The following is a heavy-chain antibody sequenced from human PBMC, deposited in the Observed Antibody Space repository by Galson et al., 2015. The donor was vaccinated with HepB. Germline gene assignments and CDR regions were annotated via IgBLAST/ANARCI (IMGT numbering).Heavy chain of an antibody. CDR1: GFRFTTYS. CDR2: ISSSSSTI. CDR3: AGDRGYRTNYFDP. V-gene: IGHV3-48*02. J-gene: IGHJ5*02. D-gene: IGHD1-1*01. Sequence: SLRLSCAASGFRFTTYSMNWVRQAPGKGLEWISYISSSSSTIKYADSVKGRFTISRDNAKNSLYLQLNSLKDEDTAMYYCAGDRGYRTNYFDPWGQGTLVTVSS.